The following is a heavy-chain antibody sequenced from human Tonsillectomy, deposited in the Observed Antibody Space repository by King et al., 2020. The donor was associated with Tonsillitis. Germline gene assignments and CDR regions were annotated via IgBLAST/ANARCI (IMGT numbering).Heavy chain of an antibody. Sequence: QVQLVESGGGLVKPGGSLRLSCAASGFTFSDYYMSWIRQAPGKGLEWVSYISSSSSYTNYADSAKGRFTISSDNDKNSLYLKMNSLRAEDTAVYYCAGGCGGDCYSRLGGFDPWGQGTLVTVSS. CDR3: AGGCGGDCYSRLGGFDP. CDR1: GFTFSDYY. V-gene: IGHV3-11*05. J-gene: IGHJ5*02. CDR2: ISSSSSYT. D-gene: IGHD2-21*02.